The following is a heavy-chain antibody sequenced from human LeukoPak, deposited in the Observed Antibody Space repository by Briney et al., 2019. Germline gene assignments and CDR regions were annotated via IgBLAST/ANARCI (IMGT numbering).Heavy chain of an antibody. CDR1: RFTFNNYG. J-gene: IGHJ4*02. Sequence: GGSLRLSCAASRFTFNNYGMHWVRQAPGKGLEWVAVISYDGSNKYYADSVKGRFTISRDNSKNTLYLQMNSLRAEDTAVYYCAKDLYCTNGVCYNGFDYWGQGTLVTVSS. V-gene: IGHV3-30*02. D-gene: IGHD2-8*01. CDR3: AKDLYCTNGVCYNGFDY. CDR2: ISYDGSNK.